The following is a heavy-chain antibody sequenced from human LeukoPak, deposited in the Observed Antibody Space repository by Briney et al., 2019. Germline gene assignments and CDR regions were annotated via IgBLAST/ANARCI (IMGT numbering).Heavy chain of an antibody. D-gene: IGHD3-16*01. J-gene: IGHJ4*02. V-gene: IGHV3-30*02. CDR3: AKGAAGHFDY. CDR2: IRSDGSNK. Sequence: GGSLRLSCAASGFTFSSYGMHWVRQAPGKGLEWVAFIRSDGSNKYYADSVKGRFTISRDNSKNTLYLQMNSLRAEDTAVYYCAKGAAGHFDYWGQGTLVTVSS. CDR1: GFTFSSYG.